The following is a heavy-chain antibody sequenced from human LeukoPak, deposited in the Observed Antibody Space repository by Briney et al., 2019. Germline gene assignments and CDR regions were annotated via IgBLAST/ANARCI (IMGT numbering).Heavy chain of an antibody. V-gene: IGHV1-18*01. J-gene: IGHJ4*02. D-gene: IGHD2-2*01. CDR3: AREGGIVVVPAALDY. CDR2: ISAYNGNT. Sequence: ASVKVSCKASGYTFTSYGISWVRQAPGQGLEWMGWISAYNGNTNYAQKLQGRVTMTADTSTSTAYMELRSLRSDDTVVYYCAREGGIVVVPAALDYWGQGTLVTVSS. CDR1: GYTFTSYG.